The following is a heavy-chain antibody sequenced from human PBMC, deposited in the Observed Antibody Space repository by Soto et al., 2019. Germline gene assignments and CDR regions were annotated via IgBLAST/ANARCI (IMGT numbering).Heavy chain of an antibody. D-gene: IGHD3-3*01. CDR3: ARGFFRYYVFWSAYSSAFDI. CDR1: GYTFSSYG. J-gene: IGHJ3*02. V-gene: IGHV1-18*04. CDR2: ISAYTGNT. Sequence: ASAKVSCKASGYTFSSYGIRWVRQAPGQGLEWMGWISAYTGNTNYAQKLQGRVTMTTATSTSTAYMELRSLRSDDTAVYYCARGFFRYYVFWSAYSSAFDILGQGTMLTVSS.